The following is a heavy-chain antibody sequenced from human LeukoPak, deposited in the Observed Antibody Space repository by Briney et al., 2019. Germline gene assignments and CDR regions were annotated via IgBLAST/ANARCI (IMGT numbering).Heavy chain of an antibody. J-gene: IGHJ4*02. D-gene: IGHD3-9*01. CDR2: ISSSSTYI. Sequence: GGSLRLSCVASGFTFRSYSMNWVRQAPGKGLEWVSSISSSSTYIYYADSVKGRFTISRDNDNNSLYLQMNSLRADDTAIYYCARDLNYDILTGSLRAYFDTRGQGTLVTVSS. CDR1: GFTFRSYS. V-gene: IGHV3-21*01. CDR3: ARDLNYDILTGSLRAYFDT.